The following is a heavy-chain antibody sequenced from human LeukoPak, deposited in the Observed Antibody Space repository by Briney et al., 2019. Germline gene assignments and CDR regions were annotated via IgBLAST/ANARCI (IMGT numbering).Heavy chain of an antibody. CDR2: IIPIFGTA. V-gene: IGHV1-69*05. CDR3: ARADGNGSGSYPLYYFDY. Sequence: ASVKVSCKASGGTFSSYAISWVRQAPGQGLEWMGGIIPIFGTANYAQKLQGRVTITTDESTSTAYMELSSLRSEDTAVYYCARADGNGSGSYPLYYFDYWGQGTLVTVSS. D-gene: IGHD3-10*01. J-gene: IGHJ4*02. CDR1: GGTFSSYA.